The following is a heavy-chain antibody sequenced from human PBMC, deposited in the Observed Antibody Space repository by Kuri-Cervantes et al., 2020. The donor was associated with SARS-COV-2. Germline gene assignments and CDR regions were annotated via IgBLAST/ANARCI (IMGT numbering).Heavy chain of an antibody. V-gene: IGHV3-30*03. CDR1: GFSFSDYS. Sequence: GESLKISCAGTGFSFSDYSMNWVRQAPGKGLEWVAVISYDGSNKYYADSVKGRFTISRDNSKNTLYLQMNSLRAEDTAVYYCTTLIDYWGQGALVTVSS. CDR3: TTLIDY. CDR2: ISYDGSNK. J-gene: IGHJ4*02.